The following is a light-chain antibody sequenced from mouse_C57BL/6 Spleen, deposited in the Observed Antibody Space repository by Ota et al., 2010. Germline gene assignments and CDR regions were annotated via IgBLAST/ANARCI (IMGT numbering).Light chain of an antibody. CDR3: KQSYNLWT. CDR1: QSLLNSRTLKNY. CDR2: WAS. Sequence: DIVMSQSPSSLAVSAGEKVTMSCKSSQSLLNSRTLKNYLAWYQQKPGQSPKLLIYWASTRESGVPDRFTGSGSGTDFTLTISSVQAEDLAVYYCKQSYNLWTFGGGTKLEIK. V-gene: IGKV8-21*01. J-gene: IGKJ1*01.